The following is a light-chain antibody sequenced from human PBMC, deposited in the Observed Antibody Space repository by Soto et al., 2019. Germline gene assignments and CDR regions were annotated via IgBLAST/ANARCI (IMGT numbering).Light chain of an antibody. CDR1: SGDVGSYTL. CDR3: CSYAGSTTHVL. Sequence: QSVLTQPASVSGSPGQSITISCAGTSGDVGSYTLVSWYQHHPGKVPKLMIYEANKRPSGVSNRFSGSKSGNTASLTISGLQPEDEADYYCCSYAGSTTHVLFGGGTKVTVL. CDR2: EAN. J-gene: IGLJ3*02. V-gene: IGLV2-23*01.